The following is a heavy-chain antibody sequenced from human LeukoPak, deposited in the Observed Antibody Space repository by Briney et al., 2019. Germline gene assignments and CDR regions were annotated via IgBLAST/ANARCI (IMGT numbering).Heavy chain of an antibody. Sequence: SETLSLTCAVYGGSFSGYYWSWIRQPPGKGLEWIGEINHSGSTNYNPSLKSRVTISVDTSKNQFSLKLSSVTAADTAVYYCAKDHGGWYYFDYWGQGTLVTVSS. CDR3: AKDHGGWYYFDY. CDR1: GGSFSGYY. CDR2: INHSGST. D-gene: IGHD6-19*01. J-gene: IGHJ4*02. V-gene: IGHV4-34*01.